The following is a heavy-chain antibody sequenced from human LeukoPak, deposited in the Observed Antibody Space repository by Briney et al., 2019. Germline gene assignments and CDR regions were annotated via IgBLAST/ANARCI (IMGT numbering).Heavy chain of an antibody. CDR1: GYSISSGYY. V-gene: IGHV4-38-2*02. CDR3: ARHTGSYYDFWSGYYTKYNWFDP. CDR2: IYHSGST. J-gene: IGHJ5*02. Sequence: SETLSLTCTVSGYSISSGYYWGWIRQPPGKGLEWIGSIYHSGSTYYNPSLKSRVTISVDTSKNQFSLKLSSVTAADTAVYYCARHTGSYYDFWSGYYTKYNWFDPWGQGTLVTVSS. D-gene: IGHD3-3*01.